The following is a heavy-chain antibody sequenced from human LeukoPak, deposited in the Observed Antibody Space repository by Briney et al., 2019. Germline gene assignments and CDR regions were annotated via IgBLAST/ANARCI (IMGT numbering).Heavy chain of an antibody. CDR3: ARDLSGDYLYYFDY. J-gene: IGHJ4*02. CDR1: GFNFSSYW. CDR2: INSDGSST. V-gene: IGHV3-74*01. Sequence: GSLRLSCAASGFNFSSYWMHWVRQAPGKGLVLVSRINSDGSSTSYADSVKGRFTIPRDNAKNTLYLQMNSLRAEDTAVYYCARDLSGDYLYYFDYWGQGTLVTVSS. D-gene: IGHD4-17*01.